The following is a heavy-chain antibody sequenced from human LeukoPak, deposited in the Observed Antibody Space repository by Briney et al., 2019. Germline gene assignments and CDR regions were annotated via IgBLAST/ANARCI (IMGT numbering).Heavy chain of an antibody. Sequence: PSETLSLTCTVSGGSISHYYWSWIRQPPGKGLEWIGNIYYNGSTNYNPSLKSRVTISADTSKNHFSLKLNSVTTADTAVYYCTRGAGWLIDYWGQGILVTVSS. J-gene: IGHJ4*02. CDR3: TRGAGWLIDY. D-gene: IGHD3-16*01. V-gene: IGHV4-59*01. CDR2: IYYNGST. CDR1: GGSISHYY.